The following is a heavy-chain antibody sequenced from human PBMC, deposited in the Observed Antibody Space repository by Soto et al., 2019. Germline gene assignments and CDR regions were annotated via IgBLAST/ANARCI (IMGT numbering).Heavy chain of an antibody. CDR2: IIPIFGTA. CDR3: ARVSTADWLQLPHWFDP. D-gene: IGHD5-12*01. Sequence: QVQLVQSGAEVKKPGSSVKVSCKASGGTFSSYAISWVRQAPGQGLEWMGGIIPIFGTANYAQKFQGRVTFPADESTSPAYMELSSLRSEDTAVYYCARVSTADWLQLPHWFDPWGQGTLVTVSS. V-gene: IGHV1-69*12. CDR1: GGTFSSYA. J-gene: IGHJ5*02.